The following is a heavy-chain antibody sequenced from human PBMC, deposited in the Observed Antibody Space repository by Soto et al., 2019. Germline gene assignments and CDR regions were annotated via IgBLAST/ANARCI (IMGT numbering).Heavy chain of an antibody. J-gene: IGHJ5*02. V-gene: IGHV4-39*07. D-gene: IGHD3-10*01. CDR1: GGSITSNSYY. Sequence: PSETLSLTCTVSGGSITSNSYYWGWIRQPPGKGLGWIGSIYYNGGTYYKQSLKSRVTISRDTSKNQYSLNLISVTAADTAVYYCARAAATMVRGNWFDPWGQGTLVTVSS. CDR2: IYYNGGT. CDR3: ARAAATMVRGNWFDP.